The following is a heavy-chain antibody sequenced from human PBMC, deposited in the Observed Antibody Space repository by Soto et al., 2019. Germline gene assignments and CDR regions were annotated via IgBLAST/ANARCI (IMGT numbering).Heavy chain of an antibody. V-gene: IGHV3-30-3*01. D-gene: IGHD3-22*01. Sequence: QVQLVESGGGVVQPGASLRLSCAASGFTFTNYGFHWVRLAPGKGLEWVAVVSYDGSNEYYADSVKGRFTVSRDDSKSTLYLQMNSLRAEDTALYFCAKEMGDYYDSSGSWFDPWGQGTLVTVSS. CDR3: AKEMGDYYDSSGSWFDP. CDR2: VSYDGSNE. CDR1: GFTFTNYG. J-gene: IGHJ5*02.